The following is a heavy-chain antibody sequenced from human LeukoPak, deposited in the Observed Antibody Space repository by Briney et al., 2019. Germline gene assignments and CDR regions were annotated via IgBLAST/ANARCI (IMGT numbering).Heavy chain of an antibody. Sequence: SETLSLTCTVSGGSISSYYWSWIRQPPGKGLEWIGYIYYSGSTNYNPSLKSRVTISVDTSKNQFSLKLSSVTAADTAVYYCARDPYGAHFDYWGQGTLVTVSS. V-gene: IGHV4-59*12. J-gene: IGHJ4*02. CDR1: GGSISSYY. CDR2: IYYSGST. CDR3: ARDPYGAHFDY. D-gene: IGHD4-17*01.